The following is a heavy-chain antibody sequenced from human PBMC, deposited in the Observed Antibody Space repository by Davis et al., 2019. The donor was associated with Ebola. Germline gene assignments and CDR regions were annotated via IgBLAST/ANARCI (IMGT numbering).Heavy chain of an antibody. Sequence: GESLKISCAASGFTFSSYAMHWVRQAPGKGLEWVAVISYDGSNKYYADSVKGRFTISRDNSKNTLYLQMNSLRVEDTAVYYCAKVATGYWYFDLWGRGTLVTVSS. J-gene: IGHJ2*01. V-gene: IGHV3-30-3*01. CDR3: AKVATGYWYFDL. D-gene: IGHD1-1*01. CDR1: GFTFSSYA. CDR2: ISYDGSNK.